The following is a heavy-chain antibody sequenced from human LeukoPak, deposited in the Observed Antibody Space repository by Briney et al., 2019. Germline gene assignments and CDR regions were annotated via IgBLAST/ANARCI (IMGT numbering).Heavy chain of an antibody. J-gene: IGHJ4*02. D-gene: IGHD3-22*01. V-gene: IGHV4-39*01. Sequence: SETLSLTCTVTSDSISRSYFYWGWVRQPPGKGLEWIGSIYLTGSTYYNSSLKSRLTISLDTSRDQFSLKLSSVTAADTAVYYCARLGDSGYYADFWGQGTLVTVSS. CDR3: ARLGDSGYYADF. CDR2: IYLTGST. CDR1: SDSISRSYFY.